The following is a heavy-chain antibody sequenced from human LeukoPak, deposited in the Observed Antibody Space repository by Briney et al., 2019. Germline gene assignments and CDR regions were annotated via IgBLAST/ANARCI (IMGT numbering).Heavy chain of an antibody. V-gene: IGHV1-18*01. D-gene: IGHD4/OR15-4a*01. CDR1: GHTFTSYG. CDR3: ASGANLGHLYY. J-gene: IGHJ4*02. Sequence: GASVKVSCKASGHTFTSYGICWVRQAPGQGLEWVGWINTYNRNTNYAQKLQGRVTMTTDTSTTTAYMELRSLRSDDTAVYYCASGANLGHLYYWGQGTLVTVSS. CDR2: INTYNRNT.